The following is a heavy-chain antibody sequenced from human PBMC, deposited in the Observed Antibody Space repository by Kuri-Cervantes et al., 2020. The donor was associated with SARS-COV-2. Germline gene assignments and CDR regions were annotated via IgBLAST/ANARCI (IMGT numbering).Heavy chain of an antibody. Sequence: ESLKISCTVSGGSISSYYWSWIRQPPGKGLEWIGYIYYSGSTYYNPSLKSRVTISVDTSKNQFSLKLSSVTAADTAVYYCAREGSIYSSSSWEGDYYYYYMDVWGKGTTVTVSS. CDR1: GGSISSYY. D-gene: IGHD6-13*01. CDR3: AREGSIYSSSSWEGDYYYYYMDV. CDR2: IYYSGST. J-gene: IGHJ6*03. V-gene: IGHV4-59*12.